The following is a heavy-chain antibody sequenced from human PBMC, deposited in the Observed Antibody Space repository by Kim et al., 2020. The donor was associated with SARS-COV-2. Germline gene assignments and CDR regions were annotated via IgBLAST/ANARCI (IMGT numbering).Heavy chain of an antibody. CDR1: GYTFTNYV. D-gene: IGHD6-25*01. Sequence: ASVKVSCKASGYTFTNYVINWVRQAPGQGLEWMGWIDTKTGNPMYVQGFTGRFVFSLDTSVSTTYLQISSLKTEDTAVYYCVRWNNMGGSGWFDPWGQGTLVIVSS. J-gene: IGHJ5*02. CDR2: IDTKTGNP. CDR3: VRWNNMGGSGWFDP. V-gene: IGHV7-4-1*02.